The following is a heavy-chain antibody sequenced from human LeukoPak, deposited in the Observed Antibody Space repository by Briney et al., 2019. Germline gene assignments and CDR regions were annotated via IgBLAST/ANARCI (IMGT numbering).Heavy chain of an antibody. CDR2: ISSNGGST. J-gene: IGHJ1*01. D-gene: IGHD1-26*01. Sequence: PGGSLRLSCAASGFTFSSYAMHWVRQAPGKGLEYVSAISSNGGSTYYANSVKGRFTISRDNSKNTLYLQMGSLRAEDMAVYYCARAGSGSYYFAEYFQHWGRGTLVTVSS. V-gene: IGHV3-64*01. CDR1: GFTFSSYA. CDR3: ARAGSGSYYFAEYFQH.